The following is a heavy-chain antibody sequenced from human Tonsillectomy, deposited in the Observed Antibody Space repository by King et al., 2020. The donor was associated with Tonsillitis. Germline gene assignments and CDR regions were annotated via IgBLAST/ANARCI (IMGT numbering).Heavy chain of an antibody. J-gene: IGHJ3*02. CDR2: ISYDGRYK. D-gene: IGHD4-23*01. V-gene: IGHV3-30*18. CDR3: AKEKNGGAFDI. CDR1: GFTFSSYG. Sequence: VQLVESGGGVVQPGRSLRLSCAASGFTFSSYGMHWVRQAPGKGLEWLAVISYDGRYKYYADSVKGRFTISRDNSKNTLYLQMNSLSAEDTAVYYCAKEKNGGAFDIWGQGTMVTVSS.